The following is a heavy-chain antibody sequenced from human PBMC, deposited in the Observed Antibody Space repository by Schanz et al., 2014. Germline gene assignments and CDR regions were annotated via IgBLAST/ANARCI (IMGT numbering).Heavy chain of an antibody. Sequence: EVQLLESGGGLVQPGGSLRLSCAASGFTFSTSTMHWVRQAPGKGLEWVSYIGNGGVTIYYADSVKGRFTISRDNSKNSLYLQMNSLRAEDTAVYYCARIGGSVFDYWAQGTLVTVSS. J-gene: IGHJ4*02. CDR1: GFTFSTST. CDR2: IGNGGVTI. V-gene: IGHV3-48*04. CDR3: ARIGGSVFDY. D-gene: IGHD3-10*01.